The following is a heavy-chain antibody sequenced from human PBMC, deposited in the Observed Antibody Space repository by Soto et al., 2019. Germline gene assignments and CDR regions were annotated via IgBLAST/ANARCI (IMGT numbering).Heavy chain of an antibody. Sequence: PSETLSLTCTVSGGSISSGGYYWSWIRQHPGKGLEWIGYIYYSGSTYYNPSLKSRVTISVDTSKNQFSLKLSSVTAADTAVYYCAIVHYDFWSGYQTCVEHWGQVTLVSVS. D-gene: IGHD3-3*01. J-gene: IGHJ5*02. CDR3: AIVHYDFWSGYQTCVEH. V-gene: IGHV4-31*03. CDR2: IYYSGST. CDR1: GGSISSGGYY.